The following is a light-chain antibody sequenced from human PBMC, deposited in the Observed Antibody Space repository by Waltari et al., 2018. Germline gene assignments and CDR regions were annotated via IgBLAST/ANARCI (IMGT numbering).Light chain of an antibody. CDR3: MQTLQTPPT. CDR1: QSLLHSNGYNY. Sequence: DIVMTQSPLSLPVTPGEPASISCRSIQSLLHSNGYNYLDWYLQKPGQSPQLLIYWGANRASGVPDRFSGSGSGTDFTLKISRVEAEDVGVYYCMQTLQTPPTFGQGTKVEIK. CDR2: WGA. V-gene: IGKV2-28*01. J-gene: IGKJ1*01.